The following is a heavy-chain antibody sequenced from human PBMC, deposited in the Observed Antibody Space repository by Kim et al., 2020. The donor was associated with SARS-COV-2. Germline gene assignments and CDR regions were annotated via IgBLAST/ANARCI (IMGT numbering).Heavy chain of an antibody. Sequence: ASVKVSCKASGYTFTSLYIHWVRQAPGQGLEWMGMINPSDGHTSYAQKFQGRVTMTRDTSTSTVYMEVSSQKSEDTAVYYCARSGMDVWGHGTSVPVSS. CDR1: GYTFTSLY. CDR3: ARSGMDV. D-gene: IGHD1-26*01. J-gene: IGHJ6*02. V-gene: IGHV1-46*01. CDR2: INPSDGHT.